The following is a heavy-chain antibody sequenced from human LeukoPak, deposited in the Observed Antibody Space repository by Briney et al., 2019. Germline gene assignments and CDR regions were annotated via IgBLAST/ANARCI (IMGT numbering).Heavy chain of an antibody. CDR1: RGSFSGYY. CDR2: INHSGST. Sequence: SETLSLTCAVYRGSFSGYYWSWIRQPPGKGLEWIGEINHSGSTNYNPSLKSRVTISVDTSKNQFSLKLSSVTAADTAVYYCARVGVVAANDAFDIWGQGTMVTVSS. CDR3: ARVGVVAANDAFDI. V-gene: IGHV4-34*01. J-gene: IGHJ3*02. D-gene: IGHD2-15*01.